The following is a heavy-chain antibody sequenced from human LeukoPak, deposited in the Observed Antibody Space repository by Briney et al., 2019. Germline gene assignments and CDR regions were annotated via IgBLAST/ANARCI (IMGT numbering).Heavy chain of an antibody. CDR1: GFTFNFYG. J-gene: IGHJ4*02. D-gene: IGHD2-21*02. V-gene: IGHV3-23*01. Sequence: GGSLRLSCAASGFTFNFYGMSWVRQAPGKGPEWVSAISGSGGSTNYADSVKGRFTISRDNSKNTLYLQMNSLRAEDTAIYYCAKFYRATRGACDSWGQGTLVTVSS. CDR2: ISGSGGST. CDR3: AKFYRATRGACDS.